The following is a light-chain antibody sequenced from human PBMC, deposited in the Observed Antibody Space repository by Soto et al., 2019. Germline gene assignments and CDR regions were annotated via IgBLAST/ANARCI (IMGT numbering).Light chain of an antibody. CDR2: DAS. J-gene: IGKJ1*01. CDR3: QQYQSYSET. Sequence: DIQMTQSPSTLSASVVDIVTITCRASQSVSTRLAWYQQKPGKAPKLLIYDASSLQTGVPSRFSGSGSGAEFTLTISSLQPDDFATYYCQQYQSYSETFGHGTKVEIK. V-gene: IGKV1-5*01. CDR1: QSVSTR.